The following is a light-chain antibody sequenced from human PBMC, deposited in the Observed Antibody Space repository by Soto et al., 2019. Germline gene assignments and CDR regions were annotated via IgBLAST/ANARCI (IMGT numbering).Light chain of an antibody. Sequence: DIQMTQSPSSLSASVGDRVTITCRASQSISSYLNWYQQKPGKAPKLLIYAASSLQSGVPSRFSGSGSGPDFTLTISSLQPEDFATYYCQQSCSSPPTFGQGTKV. CDR2: AAS. CDR3: QQSCSSPPT. V-gene: IGKV1-39*01. CDR1: QSISSY. J-gene: IGKJ1*01.